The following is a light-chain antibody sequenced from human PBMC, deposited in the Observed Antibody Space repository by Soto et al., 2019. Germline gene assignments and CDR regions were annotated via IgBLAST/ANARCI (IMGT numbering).Light chain of an antibody. CDR2: DAS. CDR1: QSVSSY. Sequence: EIVLTQSPATLSLSPGERATLSCRASQSVSSYLAWYQQKPGQAPRLLVYDASNRATGIPARFSGSESGTDFTLAISSLEPEDFAVYYCQQRSNWPLTCGGGTKVEIK. J-gene: IGKJ4*01. CDR3: QQRSNWPLT. V-gene: IGKV3-11*01.